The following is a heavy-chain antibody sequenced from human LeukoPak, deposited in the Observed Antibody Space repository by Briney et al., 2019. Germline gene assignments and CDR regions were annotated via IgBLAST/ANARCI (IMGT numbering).Heavy chain of an antibody. CDR2: INTGGTTI. CDR3: ARALTDY. CDR1: GFTFSDYY. Sequence: GGSLRLSCAASGFTFSDYYMNWIRQAPGKGLEWISYINTGGTTIYYADSVKGRFTISRDDAKNSLYLQMNGLRVEDTALYYCARALTDYWGQGTLVTVSS. V-gene: IGHV3-11*01. J-gene: IGHJ4*02.